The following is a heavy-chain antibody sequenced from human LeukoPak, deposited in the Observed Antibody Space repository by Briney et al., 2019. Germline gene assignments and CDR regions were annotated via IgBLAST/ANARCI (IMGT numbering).Heavy chain of an antibody. CDR1: GGTFSSYA. CDR3: ARGPLAAAGRAQYYYYYYMDV. D-gene: IGHD6-13*01. J-gene: IGHJ6*03. V-gene: IGHV1-8*03. Sequence: VASVKVSCKASGGTFSSYAISWVRQATGQGLEWMGWMNPNSGNTGYAQKFQGRVTITRNTSISTAYMELSSLRSEDTAVYYCARGPLAAAGRAQYYYYYYMDVWGKGTTVTVSS. CDR2: MNPNSGNT.